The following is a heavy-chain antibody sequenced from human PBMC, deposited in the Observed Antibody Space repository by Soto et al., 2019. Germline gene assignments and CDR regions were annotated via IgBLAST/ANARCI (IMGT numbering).Heavy chain of an antibody. D-gene: IGHD3-3*01. V-gene: IGHV3-33*06. Sequence: QAKLVESGGGVVQPGRSLRLSCAVSGFTFSSYGMHWVRQAPGKGLEWVALIWYDGSSKFYADSVKGRFTISRDNSKNTMSREMSSLRAEDTAMYYCAKPSYDFWSGYYHPFDGWGQGTLVTVSS. CDR1: GFTFSSYG. J-gene: IGHJ4*02. CDR2: IWYDGSSK. CDR3: AKPSYDFWSGYYHPFDG.